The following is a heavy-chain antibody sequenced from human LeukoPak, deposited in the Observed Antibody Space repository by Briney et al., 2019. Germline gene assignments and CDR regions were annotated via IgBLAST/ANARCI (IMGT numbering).Heavy chain of an antibody. CDR2: IIPILGIA. V-gene: IGHV1-69*04. J-gene: IGHJ4*02. CDR1: GGTFSSYA. D-gene: IGHD4-17*01. CDR3: ASDLTVTTGDY. Sequence: SVKVSCKASGGTFSSYAISWVRQAPGQGLEWMGRIIPILGIANYAQKFQGRVTITADKSTSTAYMELSSLRSEDTAVYYCASDLTVTTGDYWGQGTLVTVSS.